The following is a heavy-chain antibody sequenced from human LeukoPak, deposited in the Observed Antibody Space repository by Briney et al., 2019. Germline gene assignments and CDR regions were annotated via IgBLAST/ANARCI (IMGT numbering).Heavy chain of an antibody. D-gene: IGHD4-11*01. Sequence: GESLKISCKGSGYSFTSYWIGWVRQMPGKGLEWMGIIYPGDSDTRYSPSFQGQVTISADKSISTAYLQWSSLKASDTAMYYCARHRSKYYYYYYGMDVWGQGTTVTVSS. CDR3: ARHRSKYYYYYYGMDV. CDR2: IYPGDSDT. CDR1: GYSFTSYW. V-gene: IGHV5-51*01. J-gene: IGHJ6*02.